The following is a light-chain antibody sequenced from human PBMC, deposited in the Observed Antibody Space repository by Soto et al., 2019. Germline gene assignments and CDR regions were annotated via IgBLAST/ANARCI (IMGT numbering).Light chain of an antibody. Sequence: DIQMTQSPSSLSASVGDRVTITCRASQSISSYLNWYQQKPGKAPKLLIYDASSLQSGVPSRFSGSGYGTDFTLTIRSLQPEDFATYYCQQSYSTPFTFGPGTKVDIK. V-gene: IGKV1-39*01. CDR3: QQSYSTPFT. CDR2: DAS. CDR1: QSISSY. J-gene: IGKJ3*01.